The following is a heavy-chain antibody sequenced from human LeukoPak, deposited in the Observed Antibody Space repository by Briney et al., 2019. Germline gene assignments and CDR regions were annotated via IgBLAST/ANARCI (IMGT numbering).Heavy chain of an antibody. CDR1: GFTFSSYS. V-gene: IGHV3-48*01. Sequence: PGGSLRLSCAASGFTFSSYSMNWVRQAPGKGLEWVSYISSSSSTIYYADSVKGRFTISRDNSKNTLYLQMNSLRAEDTAVYYCASADPGIAAAGGYWGQGTLVTVSS. CDR2: ISSSSSTI. CDR3: ASADPGIAAAGGY. J-gene: IGHJ4*02. D-gene: IGHD6-13*01.